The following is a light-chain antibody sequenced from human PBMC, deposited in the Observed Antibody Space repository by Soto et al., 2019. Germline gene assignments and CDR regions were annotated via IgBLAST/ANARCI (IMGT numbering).Light chain of an antibody. V-gene: IGLV2-14*03. CDR2: DVS. Sequence: QSALTQPASVSGSPGQSITISCTGTSSDVGGYNYVSWYQQYPGKAPKLMIYDVSDRPSGVSNRFSGSKSGNTSSLTISGLQAEDDADYYCCFFTTSNSWLFGGG. CDR1: SSDVGGYNY. J-gene: IGLJ3*02. CDR3: CFFTTSNSWL.